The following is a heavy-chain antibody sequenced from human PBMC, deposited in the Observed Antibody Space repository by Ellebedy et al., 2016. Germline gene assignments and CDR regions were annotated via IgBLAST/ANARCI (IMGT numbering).Heavy chain of an antibody. D-gene: IGHD6-19*01. CDR3: ARDVSSSGWYDSLRIDH. CDR2: ISYDGSNK. Sequence: GESLKISXAASGFTFSKYAMHWVRQALGKGLEWVAVISYDGSNKYYGDSVKGRFIISRDNSKKTVDLQINSPKPEDTAVYYCARDVSSSGWYDSLRIDHWGQGTPVTASS. V-gene: IGHV3-30-3*01. CDR1: GFTFSKYA. J-gene: IGHJ4*02.